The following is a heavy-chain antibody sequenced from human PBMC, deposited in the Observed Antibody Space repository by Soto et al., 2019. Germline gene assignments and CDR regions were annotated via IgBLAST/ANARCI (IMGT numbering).Heavy chain of an antibody. Sequence: GGSLRLSCEASGFTFRNHGMHWVRQAPGKGLEWVAVIWYDGSDKYYADSVKGRFTISRDNSKNTLYLQMNSLRAEDTAVYYCARDIASRRFDYLGQGVLVTISS. CDR1: GFTFRNHG. V-gene: IGHV3-33*01. CDR3: ARDIASRRFDY. J-gene: IGHJ4*02. D-gene: IGHD6-6*01. CDR2: IWYDGSDK.